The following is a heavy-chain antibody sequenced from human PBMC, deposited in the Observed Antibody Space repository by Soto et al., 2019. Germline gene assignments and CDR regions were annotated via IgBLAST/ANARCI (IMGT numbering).Heavy chain of an antibody. D-gene: IGHD6-13*01. J-gene: IGHJ5*02. CDR1: GGSISSSSYY. Sequence: QLQLQESGPGLVKPSETLSLTCTVSGGSISSSSYYWGWIRQPPGKGLEWIGSIYYSGSTYYNPSLKSRVTISVDTSKNQFSLKLSSVTAADTAVYYCARHSRYSSSPLKGRWFDPWGQGTLVTVSS. CDR2: IYYSGST. V-gene: IGHV4-39*01. CDR3: ARHSRYSSSPLKGRWFDP.